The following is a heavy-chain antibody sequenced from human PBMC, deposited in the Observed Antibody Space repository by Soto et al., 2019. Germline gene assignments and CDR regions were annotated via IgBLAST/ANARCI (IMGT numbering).Heavy chain of an antibody. J-gene: IGHJ3*02. CDR3: ARVYGYSSGWYGGLDAFDI. CDR1: GFTFSIYW. CDR2: INSDGSST. D-gene: IGHD6-19*01. V-gene: IGHV3-74*01. Sequence: SLRLSCAASGFTFSIYWMHWVRQAPGKGLVWVSRINSDGSSTSYADSVKGRFTISRDNAKNTLYLQMNSLRAEDTAVYYCARVYGYSSGWYGGLDAFDIWGQGTMVTVSS.